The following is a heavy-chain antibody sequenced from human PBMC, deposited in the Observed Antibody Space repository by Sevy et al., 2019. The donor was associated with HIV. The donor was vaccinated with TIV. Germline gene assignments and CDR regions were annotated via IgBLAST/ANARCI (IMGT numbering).Heavy chain of an antibody. Sequence: SETLSLTCTVSGGSISSSSYYWGWIRQPPGKGLEWIGSIYYSGSTYYNPSLKSRVTISVDTSKNQFSLKLSSVTATDTAVYYCARGSYYDFWSGYYIGETGNWFDPWGQGTLVTVSS. V-gene: IGHV4-39*01. D-gene: IGHD3-3*01. J-gene: IGHJ5*02. CDR1: GGSISSSSYY. CDR3: ARGSYYDFWSGYYIGETGNWFDP. CDR2: IYYSGST.